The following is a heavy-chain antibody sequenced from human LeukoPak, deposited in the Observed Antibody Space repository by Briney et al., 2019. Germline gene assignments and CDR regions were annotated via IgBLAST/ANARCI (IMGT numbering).Heavy chain of an antibody. CDR3: AKGTGYSSGWAFDY. CDR1: GFTFSSYA. V-gene: IGHV3-23*01. D-gene: IGHD6-19*01. J-gene: IGHJ4*02. Sequence: PGGSLRLSCAASGFTFSSYAMSWVRQAPGKGLGWVSAISGSADNTYYADSVKGLFTISRDNSKNTLYLQMNSLRAEDTAVYYCAKGTGYSSGWAFDYWGQGTLVTVSS. CDR2: ISGSADNT.